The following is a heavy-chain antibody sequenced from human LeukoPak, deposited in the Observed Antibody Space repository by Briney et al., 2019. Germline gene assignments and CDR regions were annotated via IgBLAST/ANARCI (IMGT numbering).Heavy chain of an antibody. J-gene: IGHJ3*02. D-gene: IGHD3-22*01. CDR1: GFTFSNAW. V-gene: IGHV3-15*01. Sequence: GGSLRLSCAASGFTFSNAWMSWVRQAPGKGLEWVGRIKSKTDGGTTDYAAPVKGRFTISRDDSKNTLYLQMNSLKTEDTAVYYCTTDPSPGSSGYYYYAFDIWGQGTMVTVSS. CDR2: IKSKTDGGTT. CDR3: TTDPSPGSSGYYYYAFDI.